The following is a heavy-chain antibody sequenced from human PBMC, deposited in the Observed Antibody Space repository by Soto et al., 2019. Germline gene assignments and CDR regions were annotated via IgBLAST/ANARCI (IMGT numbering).Heavy chain of an antibody. CDR3: ARAPRDVVEARPHYYYYGMDV. Sequence: QVQLVQSGAEVKKPGSSVKVSCKASGGTFSSYAISWVRQAPGQGLEWMGGIIPIFGTANYAQKFQGRVTITADESTSTAYMELSSLRSEDTAVYYCARAPRDVVEARPHYYYYGMDVWGQGTTVTVSS. J-gene: IGHJ6*02. V-gene: IGHV1-69*01. D-gene: IGHD2-2*01. CDR1: GGTFSSYA. CDR2: IIPIFGTA.